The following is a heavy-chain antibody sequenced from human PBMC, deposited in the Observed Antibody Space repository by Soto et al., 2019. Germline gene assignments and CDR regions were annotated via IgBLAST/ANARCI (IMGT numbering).Heavy chain of an antibody. CDR2: ISAYNGNT. CDR3: ARDTVTTTVLYLYYGMDV. V-gene: IGHV1-18*04. Sequence: ASVKVSCQASGYTFTRHGIRWVRQAPGQGLEWMGWISAYNGNTNYAQKLQGRVTMTTDTSTSTAYMELRSLRSDDTAVYHCARDTVTTTVLYLYYGMDVWGQGTTVTVSS. J-gene: IGHJ6*02. CDR1: GYTFTRHG. D-gene: IGHD4-4*01.